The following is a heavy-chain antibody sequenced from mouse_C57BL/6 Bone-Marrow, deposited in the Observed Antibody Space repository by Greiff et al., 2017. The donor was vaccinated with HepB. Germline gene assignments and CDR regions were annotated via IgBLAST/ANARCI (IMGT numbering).Heavy chain of an antibody. CDR2: IRNKANGYTT. CDR3: ARSSSTVSPYAMDY. J-gene: IGHJ4*01. V-gene: IGHV7-3*01. D-gene: IGHD1-1*01. Sequence: EVQLVESGGGLVQPGGSLSLSCAASGFTFTDYYMSWVRQPPGKALEWLGFIRNKANGYTTEYSASVKGRFTISRDNSQSILYLQMNALRAEDSATYYCARSSSTVSPYAMDYWGQGTSVTVSS. CDR1: GFTFTDYY.